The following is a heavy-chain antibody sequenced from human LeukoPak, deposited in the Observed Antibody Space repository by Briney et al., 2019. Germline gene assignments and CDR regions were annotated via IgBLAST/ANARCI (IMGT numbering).Heavy chain of an antibody. D-gene: IGHD5-18*01. J-gene: IGHJ6*03. CDR3: ARSLGGYSYGRPHYYYYYMDV. CDR1: GGTFSSYA. V-gene: IGHV1-69*05. Sequence: GASVKVSCKASGGTFSSYAISWVRQAPGQGLEWMGGIIPIFGTANYAQKFKGRVTITTDESTSTAYMELISLRSEDTAVYYCARSLGGYSYGRPHYYYYYMDVWGKGTTVTVSS. CDR2: IIPIFGTA.